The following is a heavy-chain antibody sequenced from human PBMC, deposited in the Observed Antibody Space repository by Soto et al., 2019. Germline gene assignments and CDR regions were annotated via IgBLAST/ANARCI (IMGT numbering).Heavy chain of an antibody. D-gene: IGHD1-1*01. CDR1: GYTFTTSG. V-gene: IGHV1-3*01. J-gene: IGHJ5*02. Sequence: QVQLVQSGAEVKKAGASVRISCKASGYTFTTSGMHWVRQAPGQGLEWVGWINGVNGNTKYSQKFQDRVTITRASSASNAYMELSGLTSDDTGVFYCARAPRLTQLSAWGQGTLVIVSS. CDR2: INGVNGNT. CDR3: ARAPRLTQLSA.